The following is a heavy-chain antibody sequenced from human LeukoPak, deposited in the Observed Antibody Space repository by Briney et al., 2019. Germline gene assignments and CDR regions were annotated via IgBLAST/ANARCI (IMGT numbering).Heavy chain of an antibody. CDR3: ARGSVRGVMVDY. J-gene: IGHJ4*02. D-gene: IGHD3-10*01. Sequence: PGGSLRLSCAASGFTFSSYGMHWVRKARGKGLEWVTVISYDGSSKDYADSVKGRFTISRDNSKNTLYLQMNSLRTEDTAVYYCARGSVRGVMVDYWGQGTLVTVSS. CDR2: ISYDGSSK. V-gene: IGHV3-30*03. CDR1: GFTFSSYG.